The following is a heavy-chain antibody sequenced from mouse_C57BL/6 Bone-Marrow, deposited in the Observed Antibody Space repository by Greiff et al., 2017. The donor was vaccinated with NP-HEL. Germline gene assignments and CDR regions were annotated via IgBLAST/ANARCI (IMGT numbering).Heavy chain of an antibody. CDR3: ASITTVVATDYFDY. CDR2: INPSTGGT. D-gene: IGHD1-1*01. CDR1: GYSFTGYY. V-gene: IGHV1-42*01. Sequence: EVKVVESGPELVKPGASVKISCKASGYSFTGYYMNWVKQSPEKSLEWIGEINPSTGGTTYNQKFKAKATLTVDKSSSTAYMQLKSLTSEDSAVYYCASITTVVATDYFDYWGQGTTLTVSS. J-gene: IGHJ2*01.